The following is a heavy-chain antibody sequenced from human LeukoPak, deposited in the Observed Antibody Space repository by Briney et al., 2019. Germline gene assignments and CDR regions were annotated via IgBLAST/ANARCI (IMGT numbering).Heavy chain of an antibody. Sequence: GGSLRLSCAASGFTFSSYAMSWVRQAPGKGLEWVSGISHSGSRTYYADSVKGRFTISRDNSKNTLYLQMNSLRAEDTAVYYCAKDGSPPQGSGWITFDYWGQGTLVTVSS. J-gene: IGHJ4*02. CDR2: ISHSGSRT. CDR3: AKDGSPPQGSGWITFDY. V-gene: IGHV3-23*01. CDR1: GFTFSSYA. D-gene: IGHD6-19*01.